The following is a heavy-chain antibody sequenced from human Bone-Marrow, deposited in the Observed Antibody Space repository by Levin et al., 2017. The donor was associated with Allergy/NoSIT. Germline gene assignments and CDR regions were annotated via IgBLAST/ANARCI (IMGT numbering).Heavy chain of an antibody. CDR2: IYWDDDK. Sequence: SGPTLVKPTQTLTLTCTFSGFSLSTSGVGVGWIRQPPGKALEWLALIYWDDDKRYSPSLKSRLTITKDTSKNQVVLTMTNMDPVDTATYYCAHVWLVRKLRGYFDYWGQGTLVTVSS. V-gene: IGHV2-5*02. D-gene: IGHD6-19*01. CDR1: GFSLSTSGVG. CDR3: AHVWLVRKLRGYFDY. J-gene: IGHJ4*02.